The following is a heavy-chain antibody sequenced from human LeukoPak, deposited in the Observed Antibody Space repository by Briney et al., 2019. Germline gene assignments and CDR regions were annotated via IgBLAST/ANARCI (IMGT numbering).Heavy chain of an antibody. J-gene: IGHJ5*02. D-gene: IGHD4-11*01. CDR1: GFTFSSYA. CDR2: ISYDGSNK. V-gene: IGHV3-30-3*01. Sequence: PGGSLRLSCAASGFTFSSYAMHWVRQAPGKGLEWVAVISYDGSNKYYADSVKGRFTISRDNSKNTLYLQMNSLRAEDTAVYYCASSRSNDYILGPWFDPWGQGTLVTVSS. CDR3: ASSRSNDYILGPWFDP.